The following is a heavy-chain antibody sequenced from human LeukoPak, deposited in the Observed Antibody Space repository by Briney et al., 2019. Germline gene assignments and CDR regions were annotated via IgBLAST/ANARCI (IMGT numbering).Heavy chain of an antibody. V-gene: IGHV3-74*01. D-gene: IGHD4-11*01. Sequence: GGSLRLSCAASGFTFSSSWMYWVRQAPGKGLVWVSRINSNESITTYADSVKGRFTISRDNAKNTLYLQMNSLRAEDTAVYYCARGLVPGFLDYWGQGTPVTVSS. J-gene: IGHJ4*02. CDR1: GFTFSSSW. CDR3: ARGLVPGFLDY. CDR2: INSNESIT.